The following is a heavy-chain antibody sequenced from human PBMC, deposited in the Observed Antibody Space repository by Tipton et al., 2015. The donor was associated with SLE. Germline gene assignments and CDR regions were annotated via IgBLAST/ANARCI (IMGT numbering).Heavy chain of an antibody. CDR3: ASEGSSWYGYGAFDI. V-gene: IGHV4-59*01. J-gene: IGHJ3*02. Sequence: TLSLTCTVSGGSISTSYWSWIRQPPGKGLEWIGHIYDSGITNYNPSLKSRVTISVDTSKNQFSLKLSSVTAADTAVYYCASEGSSWYGYGAFDIWGQGTMVTVSS. CDR1: GGSISTSY. CDR2: IYDSGIT. D-gene: IGHD6-13*01.